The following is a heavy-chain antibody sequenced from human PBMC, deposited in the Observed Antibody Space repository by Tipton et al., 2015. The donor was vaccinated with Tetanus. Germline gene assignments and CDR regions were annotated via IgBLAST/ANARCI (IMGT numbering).Heavy chain of an antibody. CDR2: INHSGST. V-gene: IGHV4-34*01. D-gene: IGHD3-10*01. CDR1: GGSFSGYY. Sequence: TLSLTCAVYGGSFSGYYWSWIRQPPGKGLEWIGEINHSGSTNYNPSLKSRVTISVDMSKNQFSLKLSSVTAADTAVYYCARDYRFGEDDAFDIWGQGTMVTVSS. J-gene: IGHJ3*02. CDR3: ARDYRFGEDDAFDI.